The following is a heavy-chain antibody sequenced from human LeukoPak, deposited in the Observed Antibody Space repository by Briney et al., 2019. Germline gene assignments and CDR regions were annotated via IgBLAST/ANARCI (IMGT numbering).Heavy chain of an antibody. D-gene: IGHD5-18*01. V-gene: IGHV4-38-2*02. J-gene: IGHJ5*02. CDR2: IYYSGTT. Sequence: SETLSLTCTVSGYSISSGFYWGWIRQPPGKGLEWIGSIYYSGTTHYNPSLESRVTISVDTSKNQFSLKLASVTAADTAIYYCAKGAGGFSYYNWFDPWGQGTLVTVSS. CDR3: AKGAGGFSYYNWFDP. CDR1: GYSISSGFY.